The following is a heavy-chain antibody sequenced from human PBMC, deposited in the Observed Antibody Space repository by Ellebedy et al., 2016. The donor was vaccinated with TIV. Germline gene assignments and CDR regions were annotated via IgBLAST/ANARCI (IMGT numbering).Heavy chain of an antibody. V-gene: IGHV3-74*01. Sequence: GESLKISXAASGFTFSTSWMHWVRQAPGKGLVWVSRINSDGTNTNYADSVKGRFTVSRDNAKNTLYLQMNSLRAEDTAVYYCANDFGSPRGLDVWGQGTTVTVSS. D-gene: IGHD3-10*01. CDR2: INSDGTNT. CDR1: GFTFSTSW. CDR3: ANDFGSPRGLDV. J-gene: IGHJ6*02.